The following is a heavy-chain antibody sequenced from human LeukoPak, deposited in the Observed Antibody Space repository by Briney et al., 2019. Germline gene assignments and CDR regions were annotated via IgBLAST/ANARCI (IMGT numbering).Heavy chain of an antibody. D-gene: IGHD6-13*01. Sequence: GGSLRLSCAASGFTFSNYGMHWVRQAPGKGLEWVAVIWNDGSNKYYADSVKGRFTISRDNSKNTLYLQMNSLRAEDTAVYYCARGGGSSSWYDWFDPWGQGTLVTVSS. CDR3: ARGGGSSSWYDWFDP. CDR1: GFTFSNYG. J-gene: IGHJ5*02. CDR2: IWNDGSNK. V-gene: IGHV3-33*08.